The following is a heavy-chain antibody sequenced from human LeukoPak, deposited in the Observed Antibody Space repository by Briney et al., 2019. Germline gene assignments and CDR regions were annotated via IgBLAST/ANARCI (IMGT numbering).Heavy chain of an antibody. D-gene: IGHD2-2*01. J-gene: IGHJ1*01. CDR3: ARPVVPKAPRHFQH. Sequence: PSETLSLTCAVYGGSFSGYYWSWIRQPPGKGLEWIGEINHSGSTNYNPSLKSRVTISVDTSKNQFSLKLSSVTAADTAVYYCARPVVPKAPRHFQHWGQGTLVTVSS. V-gene: IGHV4-34*01. CDR2: INHSGST. CDR1: GGSFSGYY.